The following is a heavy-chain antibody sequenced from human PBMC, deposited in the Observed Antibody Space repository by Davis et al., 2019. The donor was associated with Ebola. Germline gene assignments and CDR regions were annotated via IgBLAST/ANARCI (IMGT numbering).Heavy chain of an antibody. V-gene: IGHV4-39*01. Sequence: SGPTLVKPTQTLTLTCTFSGFSLSTRGVGVGWIRQPPGKGLEWIGSIPYSGNTFYNPSLKSRVTMSADTAKNQLSLKVSSVTAAETAVYYCARRSYGLPFDPWGQGTVVIVSS. CDR3: ARRSYGLPFDP. J-gene: IGHJ5*02. CDR2: IPYSGNT. CDR1: GFSLSTRGVG. D-gene: IGHD5-18*01.